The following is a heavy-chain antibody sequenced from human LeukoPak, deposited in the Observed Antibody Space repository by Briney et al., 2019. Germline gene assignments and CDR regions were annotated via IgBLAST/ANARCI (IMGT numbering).Heavy chain of an antibody. CDR2: ISSSSSYI. Sequence: GGSLRLSCAASGFTFSSYSMNWVRQAPGKGLEWVSSISSSSSYIYYADSVKGRFTISRDNAKNSLYLQMNSLRAEDTAVYYCARDLSGIAGYTYGRGIDYWGQGTLVTVSS. V-gene: IGHV3-21*01. D-gene: IGHD5-18*01. CDR3: ARDLSGIAGYTYGRGIDY. J-gene: IGHJ4*02. CDR1: GFTFSSYS.